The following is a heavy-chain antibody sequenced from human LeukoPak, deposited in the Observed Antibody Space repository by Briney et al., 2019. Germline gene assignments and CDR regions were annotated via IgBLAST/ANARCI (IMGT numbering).Heavy chain of an antibody. CDR3: VRDGIVGASYYFDF. CDR1: GFSFSRYN. CDR2: ISTSSSFI. Sequence: GGSLRLSCAAYGFSFSRYNMNWIRQAPGKGLEWVSSISTSSSFIDYADSVKGRFTISRDNAKDSLHLQMDSLRADDTAVYYCVRDGIVGASYYFDFWGQGTLVTVSS. J-gene: IGHJ4*02. V-gene: IGHV3-21*01. D-gene: IGHD1-26*01.